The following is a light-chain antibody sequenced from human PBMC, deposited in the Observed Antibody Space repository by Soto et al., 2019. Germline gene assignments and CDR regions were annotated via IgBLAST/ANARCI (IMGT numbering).Light chain of an antibody. CDR2: GAS. J-gene: IGKJ5*01. V-gene: IGKV3D-15*01. CDR3: QQYNNWPAIT. CDR1: QSVRSN. Sequence: EIVMTQSPATLSVSPGERATLSCRASQSVRSNLAWYQHKPGQAPRLLIYGASTRATGIPATFSGSGSGTQFTLTISRLQSEDFAVYYCQQYNNWPAITFGQGTRME.